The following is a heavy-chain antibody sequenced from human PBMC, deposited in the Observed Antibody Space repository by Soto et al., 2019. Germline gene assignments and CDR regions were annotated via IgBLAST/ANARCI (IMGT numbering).Heavy chain of an antibody. CDR2: ISGSGGST. V-gene: IGHV3-23*01. Sequence: GGSLRLSCAASGFTFSSYAMSWVRQAPGKGLQWVSGISGSGGSTYYADSVKGRFTISRDNSKNTLYLQINSLRAEDTAIYHCAKSTSGSGSYYSATDYSGPGTLVTLFS. D-gene: IGHD3-10*01. J-gene: IGHJ4*02. CDR1: GFTFSSYA. CDR3: AKSTSGSGSYYSATDY.